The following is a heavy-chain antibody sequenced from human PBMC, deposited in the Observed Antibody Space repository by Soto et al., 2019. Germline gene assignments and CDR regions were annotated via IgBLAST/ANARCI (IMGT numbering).Heavy chain of an antibody. CDR2: IIPMFGTA. Sequence: QVQLVQSGAEVKKPGSSVKVSCETSGGTFNSYVITWVRQAPGQGLEWVGGIIPMFGTANYAQKFQDGVTITADKSTSTAYLELSSLGSEDTAVYYCAGSCSSASCYGGGVYYYYGMDVWGQGTTVTVSS. CDR1: GGTFNSYV. D-gene: IGHD2-2*01. CDR3: AGSCSSASCYGGGVYYYYGMDV. V-gene: IGHV1-69*06. J-gene: IGHJ6*02.